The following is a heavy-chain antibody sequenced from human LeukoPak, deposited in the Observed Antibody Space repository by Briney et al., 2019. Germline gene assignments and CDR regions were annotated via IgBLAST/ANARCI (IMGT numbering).Heavy chain of an antibody. CDR2: VRGDGSMT. V-gene: IGHV3-74*01. Sequence: GGSLRLSCAASEFTFSAYWMHWVRQAPGKGLVWVSRVRGDGSMTNHADSVKGRFTISRDNAKNTLYLQMNSLRLEDTAVYYCARENLAAAADYWGQGTVVTVSS. J-gene: IGHJ4*02. CDR1: EFTFSAYW. CDR3: ARENLAAAADY. D-gene: IGHD6-25*01.